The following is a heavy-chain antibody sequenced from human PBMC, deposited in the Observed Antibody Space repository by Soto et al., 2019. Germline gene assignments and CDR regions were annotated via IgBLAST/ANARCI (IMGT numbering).Heavy chain of an antibody. Sequence: QVQLVESGGGVVQPGRSLRLSCAASGFTFSSYGMHWVRQAPGKGLEWVAVISYDGSNKYYADSVKDRFTISRDNSKNTMYLQMSSLRAEDTAVYYCAKDLRAMGCSGGSCCLAGYYYYYMDVWGKGTTVTVSS. D-gene: IGHD2-15*01. V-gene: IGHV3-30*18. CDR1: GFTFSSYG. CDR2: ISYDGSNK. J-gene: IGHJ6*03. CDR3: AKDLRAMGCSGGSCCLAGYYYYYMDV.